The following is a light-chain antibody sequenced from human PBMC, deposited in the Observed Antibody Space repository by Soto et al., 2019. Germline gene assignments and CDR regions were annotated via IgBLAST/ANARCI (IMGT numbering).Light chain of an antibody. CDR2: EVT. CDR1: SGDIGSYNR. Sequence: QSALTQPASVSGSPGQSITISCTGTSGDIGSYNRVSWYQQHPGKAPKLIIYEVTDRPSGVSNRFSGSKSGNTASLTISGLQAEDDAEYYCSSYTNINTRASGFGTGTKVTVL. CDR3: SSYTNINTRASG. V-gene: IGLV2-14*01. J-gene: IGLJ1*01.